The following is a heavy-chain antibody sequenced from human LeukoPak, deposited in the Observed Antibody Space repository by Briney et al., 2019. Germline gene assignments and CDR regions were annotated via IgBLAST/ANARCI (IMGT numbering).Heavy chain of an antibody. CDR3: ARDPRSYGPDY. J-gene: IGHJ4*02. CDR1: VDSVSSNSAA. D-gene: IGHD5-18*01. CDR2: TYYMSKWYS. V-gene: IGHV6-1*01. Sequence: SHTLSLTSAISVDSVSSNSAARNWIRQSPSRGLEWLGRTYYMSKWYSDYALSVKSRITISPDTSKNQFSLHLNSVTPEDTAVYYCARDPRSYGPDYWGQGILVTVSS.